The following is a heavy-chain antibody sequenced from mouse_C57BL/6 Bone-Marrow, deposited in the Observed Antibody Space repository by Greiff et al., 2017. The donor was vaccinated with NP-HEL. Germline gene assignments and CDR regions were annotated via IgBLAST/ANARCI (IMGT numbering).Heavy chain of an antibody. J-gene: IGHJ4*01. CDR2: IYPGSGNT. Sequence: LVESGAELVRPGASVKLSCKASGYTFTDYYINWVKQRPGQGLEWIARIYPGSGNTYYNEKFKGKATLTAEKSSSTAYMQLSSLTSEDSAVYFCARCPHYYGILYYAMDYWGQGTSVTVSS. V-gene: IGHV1-76*01. D-gene: IGHD1-1*01. CDR1: GYTFTDYY. CDR3: ARCPHYYGILYYAMDY.